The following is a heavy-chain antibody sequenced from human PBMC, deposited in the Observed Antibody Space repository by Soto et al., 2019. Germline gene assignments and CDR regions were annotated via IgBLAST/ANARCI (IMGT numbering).Heavy chain of an antibody. D-gene: IGHD3-22*01. V-gene: IGHV4-30-2*01. CDR3: ARGGVDYYDSSGYYFSPYYFAY. CDR2: IYHSGST. J-gene: IGHJ4*02. Sequence: SETLSLTCAVSGGSISSGGYSWSWIRQPPGKGLEWIGYIYHSGSTYYNPSLKSRVTISVDRSKNQFPLKLSSVTAADTAVYYCARGGVDYYDSSGYYFSPYYFAYWGQGTLVTVSS. CDR1: GGSISSGGYS.